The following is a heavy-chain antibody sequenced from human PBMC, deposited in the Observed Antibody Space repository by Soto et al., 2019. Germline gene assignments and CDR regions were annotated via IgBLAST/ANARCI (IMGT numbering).Heavy chain of an antibody. D-gene: IGHD3-10*01. J-gene: IGHJ4*03. Sequence: SETLSLTCSVSGGSISSTDHFWSWIRHHPGKGLEWIGHIYYRGSTYYNPSRKSRLSISVDTSKNQFSLKLRSVTAAVSAVYYCARVGRMGVVRATPGFDFWGQGALVTVSS. V-gene: IGHV4-31*03. CDR3: ARVGRMGVVRATPGFDF. CDR2: IYYRGST. CDR1: GGSISSTDHF.